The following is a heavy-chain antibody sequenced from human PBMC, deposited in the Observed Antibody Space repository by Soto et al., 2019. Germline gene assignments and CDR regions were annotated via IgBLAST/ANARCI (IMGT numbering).Heavy chain of an antibody. Sequence: ESLTLSCAVYGGSFSGYYWSGIRQPPGKGLEWIGEINHSGSTNYNPSLKSRVTISVDTSKNQFSLKLSSVTAADTAVYYCARGTEYYYYYGMDVWGQGTKVTVSS. CDR2: INHSGST. CDR1: GGSFSGYY. CDR3: ARGTEYYYYYGMDV. V-gene: IGHV4-34*01. J-gene: IGHJ6*02.